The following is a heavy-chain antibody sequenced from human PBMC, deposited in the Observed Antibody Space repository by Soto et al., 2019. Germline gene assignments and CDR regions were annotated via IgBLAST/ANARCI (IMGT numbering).Heavy chain of an antibody. CDR1: GGSFSGYY. D-gene: IGHD3-22*01. J-gene: IGHJ6*02. CDR2: INHSGST. V-gene: IGHV4-34*01. Sequence: PSETLSLTCAVYGGSFSGYYWSWIRQPPGKGLEWIGEINHSGSTNYNPSLKSRVTISVDTSKNQFSLKLSSVTAADTAVYYCARLHYYDSSGPKYYRPYYYYGMDVWGQGTTVTVSS. CDR3: ARLHYYDSSGPKYYRPYYYYGMDV.